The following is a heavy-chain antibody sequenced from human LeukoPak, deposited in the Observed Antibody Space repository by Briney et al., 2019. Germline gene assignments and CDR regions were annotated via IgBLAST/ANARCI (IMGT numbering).Heavy chain of an antibody. CDR3: ERGPRYYYGSGSYYPKYYFDY. CDR1: GYTFTGYY. D-gene: IGHD3-10*01. V-gene: IGHV1-2*06. CDR2: INPNSGGT. Sequence: ASVKVSCKASGYTFTGYYMHLVRQAPGQGLEWMGRINPNSGGTNYAQKFQGRVTMTRDTSISTAYMELSRLRSDDTAVSYCERGPRYYYGSGSYYPKYYFDYWGQGTLVTVSS. J-gene: IGHJ4*02.